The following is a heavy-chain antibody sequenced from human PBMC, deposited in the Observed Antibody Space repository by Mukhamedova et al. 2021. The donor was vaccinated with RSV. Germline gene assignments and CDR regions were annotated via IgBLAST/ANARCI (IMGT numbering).Heavy chain of an antibody. V-gene: IGHV1-2*02. CDR2: INPNSGDT. D-gene: IGHD1-26*01. Sequence: WMGWINPNSGDTNYAQKFQGRVTMTRDTSISTAYMELSRLRSDDTAVYYCARISYAENWFDPLVQGTLVTVSS. J-gene: IGHJ5*02. CDR3: ARISYAENWFDP.